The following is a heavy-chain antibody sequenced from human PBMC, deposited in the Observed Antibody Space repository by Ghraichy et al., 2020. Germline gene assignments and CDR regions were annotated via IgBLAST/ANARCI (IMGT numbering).Heavy chain of an antibody. CDR1: GFTFSSYA. J-gene: IGHJ4*02. Sequence: GESLNISCAASGFTFSSYAMSWVRQAPGKGLEWVSAISGSGGSTYYADSVKGRFTISRDNSKNTLYLQMNSLRAEDTAVYYCAKDGYSSSWYVTNHFDYWGQGTLVTVSS. D-gene: IGHD6-13*01. CDR3: AKDGYSSSWYVTNHFDY. V-gene: IGHV3-23*01. CDR2: ISGSGGST.